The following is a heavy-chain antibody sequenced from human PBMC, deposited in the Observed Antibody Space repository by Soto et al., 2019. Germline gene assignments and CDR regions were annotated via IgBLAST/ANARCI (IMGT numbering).Heavy chain of an antibody. CDR2: ISGYNGQT. D-gene: IGHD3-10*01. CDR3: ARDNRKELWVEGLNAMDV. J-gene: IGHJ6*02. CDR1: AYTFTTYG. Sequence: QVQLVQSGPEVKKPGASVKVSCKASAYTFTTYGISWVRQAPGQGLEWMGWISGYNGQTNYPQKFRGRVTLTTDTFTTTAYMELRSLRSDDTAMYYCARDNRKELWVEGLNAMDVWGQGTTVTV. V-gene: IGHV1-18*04.